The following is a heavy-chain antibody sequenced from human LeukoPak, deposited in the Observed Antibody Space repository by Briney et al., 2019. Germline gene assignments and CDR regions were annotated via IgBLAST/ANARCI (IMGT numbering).Heavy chain of an antibody. CDR1: GFTFSSYA. J-gene: IGHJ4*02. CDR3: AKGEQTYYYDSSGYYPGY. V-gene: IGHV3-23*01. CDR2: ISGSGGST. D-gene: IGHD3-22*01. Sequence: GGSLRLSCAASGFTFSSYAMSWVRQAPGKGLEWVSAISGSGGSTYYADSVKGRFTISRDNSKNTLYLQMNSLRAEDTAVYYCAKGEQTYYYDSSGYYPGYWGQGTLVTVSS.